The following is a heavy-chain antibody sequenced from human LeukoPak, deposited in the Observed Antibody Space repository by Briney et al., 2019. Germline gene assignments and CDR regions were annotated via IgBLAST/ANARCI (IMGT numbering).Heavy chain of an antibody. V-gene: IGHV1-18*01. D-gene: IGHD3-9*01. J-gene: IGHJ6*02. CDR2: ISAYNGNT. CDR3: ARVFEPLNLYYGMDV. CDR1: GYTFTSYG. Sequence: ASVKVSCKASGYTFTSYGISWVRQAPGQGLEWMGWISAYNGNTNYAQKLQGRVTMTTDTSTSTAYMELRSPRSDDTAVYYCARVFEPLNLYYGMDVWGQGTTVTVSS.